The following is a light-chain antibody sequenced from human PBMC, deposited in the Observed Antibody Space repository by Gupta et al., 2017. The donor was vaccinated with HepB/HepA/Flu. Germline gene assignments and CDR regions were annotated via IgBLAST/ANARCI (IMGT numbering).Light chain of an antibody. CDR2: KAS. Sequence: DIQMTQPPSTLPASVGDRVTTTCRVSQSTNSYLAWYQQKPGKAPKLLLYKASCLRSWVATRLSGSGVETEFTITISSRQQDEFAAYYCQQDNSYASWTFGQGTKVEIK. V-gene: IGKV1-5*03. CDR1: QSTNSY. CDR3: QQDNSYASWT. J-gene: IGKJ1*01.